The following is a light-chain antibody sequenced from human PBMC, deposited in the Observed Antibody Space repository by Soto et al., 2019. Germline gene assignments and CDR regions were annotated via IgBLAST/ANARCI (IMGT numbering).Light chain of an antibody. CDR2: DNS. CDR3: QSYDSSLSGHV. Sequence: QSVLTQPPSVSGAPGQRVTISCTGGSSNIGAVFDVHWYQQLPGTAPKLLIYDNSNRPSGVPDRFSGSKSGTSASLAITGLQAEDESDYYCQSYDSSLSGHVFGTGTKVTVL. V-gene: IGLV1-40*01. J-gene: IGLJ1*01. CDR1: SSNIGAVFD.